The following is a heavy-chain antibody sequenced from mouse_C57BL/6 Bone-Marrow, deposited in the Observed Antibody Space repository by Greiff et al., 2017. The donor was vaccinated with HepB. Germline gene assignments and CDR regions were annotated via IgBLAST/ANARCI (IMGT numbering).Heavy chain of an antibody. V-gene: IGHV1-59*01. CDR2: IDPSDSYT. CDR1: GYTFTSYW. D-gene: IGHD2-4*01. Sequence: VQLQQPGAELVRPGTSVKLSCKASGYTFTSYWMHWVKQRPGQGLEWIGVIDPSDSYTNYNQKFKGKATLTVDTSSSTAYMQLSSLTSEDSAVYYCARAYDYDEGPLGYWGQGTSVTVSS. CDR3: ARAYDYDEGPLGY. J-gene: IGHJ4*01.